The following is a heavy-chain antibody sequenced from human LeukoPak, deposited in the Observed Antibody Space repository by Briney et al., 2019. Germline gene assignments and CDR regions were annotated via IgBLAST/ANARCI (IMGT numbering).Heavy chain of an antibody. CDR2: IYYSGST. Sequence: SETLSLTCTVSGGSISSGGYYWSWIRQHPGEGLEWIGYIYYSGSTYYNPSLKSRVTTSVDTSKNQFSLKLSSVTAAGTAVYYCARGRVAGPLGYWGQGTLVTVSS. J-gene: IGHJ4*02. D-gene: IGHD6-19*01. V-gene: IGHV4-31*03. CDR3: ARGRVAGPLGY. CDR1: GGSISSGGYY.